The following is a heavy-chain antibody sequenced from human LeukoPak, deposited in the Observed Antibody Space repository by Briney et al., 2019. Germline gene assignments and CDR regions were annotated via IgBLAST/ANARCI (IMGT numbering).Heavy chain of an antibody. D-gene: IGHD3-10*01. CDR1: GGTFSSYA. J-gene: IGHJ4*02. Sequence: SVKVSCKASGGTFSSYAISWVRQAPGQGLEWTGGIIHIFGTANNAQKFQGRVTITADESTSTAYMELSSLRSEDTAVYYCARDNMLLWFGELGAYYFDYWGQGTLVTVSS. CDR3: ARDNMLLWFGELGAYYFDY. V-gene: IGHV1-69*13. CDR2: IIHIFGTA.